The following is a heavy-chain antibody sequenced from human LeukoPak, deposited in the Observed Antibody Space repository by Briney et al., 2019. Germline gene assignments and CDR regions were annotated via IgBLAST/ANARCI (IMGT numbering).Heavy chain of an antibody. V-gene: IGHV3-7*01. CDR2: IKDVGSDK. Sequence: PGGSLRLSCGASGFTFRNFWMNWVRQAPGKGLEWVANIKDVGSDKYYVDSVKGRFSISKDNAKNSLYLQMNSLRVEDTAVYYCVPLNWNPPGDFDRWGQGTLVTVSS. J-gene: IGHJ4*02. CDR1: GFTFRNFW. D-gene: IGHD1-20*01. CDR3: VPLNWNPPGDFDR.